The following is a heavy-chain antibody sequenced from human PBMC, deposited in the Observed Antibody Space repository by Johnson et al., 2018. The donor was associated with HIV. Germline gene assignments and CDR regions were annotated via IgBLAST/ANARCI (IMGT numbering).Heavy chain of an antibody. CDR3: AKDGTRVSYYDSSGYYAYAFDI. J-gene: IGHJ3*02. D-gene: IGHD3-22*01. CDR1: GFTFSNYA. CDR2: IRGRAGRT. Sequence: VQLVESGGDLVLPGGSLRLSCAASGFTFSNYAMRWVRQAPGKGLQWVSTIRGRAGRTDYADSVKGRFTISSDKSKNTLYLHMNSMRAEDTAVYYCAKDGTRVSYYDSSGYYAYAFDIWGQGTMVTVSS. V-gene: IGHV3-23*04.